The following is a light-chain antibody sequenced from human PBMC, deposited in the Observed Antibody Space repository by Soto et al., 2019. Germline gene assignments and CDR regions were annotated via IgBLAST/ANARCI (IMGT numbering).Light chain of an antibody. V-gene: IGKV3-15*01. J-gene: IGKJ1*01. CDR1: QSVSSN. Sequence: EIVLTQSPVTLSVSPGERATLSCRASQSVSSNLAWYQQKPGQAPRLLIYGASTRANGVPARFSGGGSGTEFTLTNSSLQSEDFALYYCLQYRTFGQGTKVEIK. CDR2: GAS. CDR3: LQYRT.